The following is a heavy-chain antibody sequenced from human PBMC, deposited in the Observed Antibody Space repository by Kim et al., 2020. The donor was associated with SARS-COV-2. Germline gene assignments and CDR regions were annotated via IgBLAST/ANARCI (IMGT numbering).Heavy chain of an antibody. Sequence: GGSLRLSCAASGFTFSSYGMHWVRQAPGKGLEWVAVIWYDGSNKYYADSVKGRFTISRDNSKNTLYLQMNSLRAEDTAVYYCASGESIFGVVKDYWGQGTLVTVSS. D-gene: IGHD3-3*01. CDR1: GFTFSSYG. CDR3: ASGESIFGVVKDY. CDR2: IWYDGSNK. V-gene: IGHV3-33*01. J-gene: IGHJ4*02.